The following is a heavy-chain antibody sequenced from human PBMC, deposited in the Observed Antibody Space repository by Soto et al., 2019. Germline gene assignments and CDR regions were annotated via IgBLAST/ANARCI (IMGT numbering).Heavy chain of an antibody. V-gene: IGHV1-69*06. J-gene: IGHJ6*02. CDR1: GGTFSSYA. D-gene: IGHD7-27*01. CDR3: ARATSGVHYGMDV. Sequence: SVKVSCKASGGTFSSYATSWVRQAPGQGLEWMGGIIPIFGTANYAQKFQGRVTITADKSTSTAYMELSSLRSEDTAVYYCARATSGVHYGMDVWGQGTTVTVSS. CDR2: IIPIFGTA.